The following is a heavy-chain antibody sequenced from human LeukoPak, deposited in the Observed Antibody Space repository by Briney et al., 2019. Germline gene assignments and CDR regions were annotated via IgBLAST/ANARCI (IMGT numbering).Heavy chain of an antibody. CDR1: GFTFSSYA. J-gene: IGHJ4*02. V-gene: IGHV3-23*01. Sequence: PGGSLRLSCAASGFTFSSYAMSWVRQAPGKGLEWVSAISGSGGSTYYGDSVKGRFTISRDNSKNTLYLQMNSLRAEDTAVYDCAKSRCSSTSCPAGYYWGQGTLVTVSS. D-gene: IGHD2-2*01. CDR2: ISGSGGST. CDR3: AKSRCSSTSCPAGYY.